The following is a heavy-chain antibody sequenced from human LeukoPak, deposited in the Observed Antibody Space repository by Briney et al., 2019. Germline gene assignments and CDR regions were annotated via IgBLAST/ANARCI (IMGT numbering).Heavy chain of an antibody. J-gene: IGHJ5*02. V-gene: IGHV3-7*01. CDR1: GFTFSSYW. CDR2: IKQDGSEK. CDR3: ARRSIVGASNWFDP. D-gene: IGHD1-26*01. Sequence: PGGSLRLSCAASGFTFSSYWMSWVRQAPGKGLEWVANIKQDGSEKYYVDSVKGRFTISRDNAKNSLYLQMNSLRAEDTAVYYCARRSIVGASNWFDPWGQGTLVTVSS.